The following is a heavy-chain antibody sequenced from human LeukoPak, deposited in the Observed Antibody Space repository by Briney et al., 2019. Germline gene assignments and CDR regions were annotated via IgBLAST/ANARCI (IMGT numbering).Heavy chain of an antibody. CDR2: ISSSGTTI. Sequence: PGGSLRLSCAASGFTFSSYEMNWVRQAPGKGLEWVSYISSSGTTIYYADSVKGRFTISRDNAKNSLYLQMNSLRAEDTAVYYCARDFVGAFDYWGQGTLVTVSS. CDR3: ARDFVGAFDY. D-gene: IGHD2-21*01. CDR1: GFTFSSYE. J-gene: IGHJ4*02. V-gene: IGHV3-48*03.